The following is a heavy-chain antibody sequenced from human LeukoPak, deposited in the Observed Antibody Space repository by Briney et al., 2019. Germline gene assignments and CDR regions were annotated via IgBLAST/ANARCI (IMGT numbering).Heavy chain of an antibody. CDR2: ISGSGDNT. V-gene: IGHV3-23*01. Sequence: GGSLRLSCAASEFTFSNFAMSWVRQAPGKGLEWVSTISGSGDNTYYAGSVKGRFTISRDNSKNTLSLHMNTLRAEDTAVYYCAKDLLQTFFFDSSGYYSDAFGMWGQGTMVTVSP. J-gene: IGHJ3*02. CDR3: AKDLLQTFFFDSSGYYSDAFGM. D-gene: IGHD3-22*01. CDR1: EFTFSNFA.